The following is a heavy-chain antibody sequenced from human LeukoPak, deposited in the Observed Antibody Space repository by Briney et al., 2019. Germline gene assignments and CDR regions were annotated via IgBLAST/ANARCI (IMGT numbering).Heavy chain of an antibody. CDR2: INHSGST. V-gene: IGHV4-34*01. CDR3: ARVSGWELLGAFDI. D-gene: IGHD1-26*01. CDR1: SGSFSGYY. Sequence: SETLSLTCAVYSGSFSGYYWSWIRQPPGKGLEWIGEINHSGSTNYNPSLESRVTISVDTSKNQFSLKLSSVTAAPTAVYYCARVSGWELLGAFDIWGQGTMVTVSS. J-gene: IGHJ3*02.